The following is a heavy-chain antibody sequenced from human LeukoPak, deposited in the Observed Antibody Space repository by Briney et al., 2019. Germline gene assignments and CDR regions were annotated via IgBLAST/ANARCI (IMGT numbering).Heavy chain of an antibody. D-gene: IGHD4-23*01. CDR2: IASDGSST. CDR3: ARGRPHGNDY. Sequence: GGSLRLSCAASGFTFSSYWMNWVRQSPGRGLVWVSRIASDGSSTTYADSVKGRFSISRDNAKNTLYLQMNSLRVEDTAVYYCARGRPHGNDYWGQGTLVTVSS. CDR1: GFTFSSYW. V-gene: IGHV3-74*01. J-gene: IGHJ4*02.